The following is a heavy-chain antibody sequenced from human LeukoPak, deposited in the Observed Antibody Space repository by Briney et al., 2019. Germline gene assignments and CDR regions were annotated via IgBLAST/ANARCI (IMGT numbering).Heavy chain of an antibody. J-gene: IGHJ3*02. V-gene: IGHV4-31*03. CDR1: GGSISSGGYY. CDR2: IYYSRST. CDR3: PRDSPAAFDI. Sequence: SETLSLTCTVSGGSISSGGYYWSWIRQHPGKGLEWIGYIYYSRSTYYNPSLKSRVTISVDTSKNQFSLKLSSVTAADTAVYYCPRDSPAAFDIWGQGTMVTVSS.